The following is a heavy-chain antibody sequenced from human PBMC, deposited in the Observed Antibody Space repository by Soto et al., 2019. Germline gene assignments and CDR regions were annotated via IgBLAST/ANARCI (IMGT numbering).Heavy chain of an antibody. Sequence: SETLSLTCAVYGGSFSVYYWSWIRQPPGKGLEWIGEINHSGSTNYNPSLKSRVTISVDTSKNQFSLKLSSVTAADTAVYYCARVGSSLGVRIPPEFDYWGQGTLVTVSS. CDR1: GGSFSVYY. D-gene: IGHD6-6*01. V-gene: IGHV4-34*01. CDR3: ARVGSSLGVRIPPEFDY. CDR2: INHSGST. J-gene: IGHJ4*02.